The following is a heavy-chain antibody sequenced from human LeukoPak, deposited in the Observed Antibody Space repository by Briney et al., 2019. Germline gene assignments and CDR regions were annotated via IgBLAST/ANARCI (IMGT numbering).Heavy chain of an antibody. D-gene: IGHD3-10*01. CDR2: ISGSGGST. CDR1: GFTFSSYA. Sequence: GGSLRLSCAASGFTFSSYAMSWVRQAPGKGLEWVSAISGSGGSTYYADSGKGRFTISRDNSKNTLYLQMNSLRAEDTAVYYCAKDRRVSMVRGVITVPSYGRRSPFDYWGQGTLVTVSS. J-gene: IGHJ4*02. V-gene: IGHV3-23*01. CDR3: AKDRRVSMVRGVITVPSYGRRSPFDY.